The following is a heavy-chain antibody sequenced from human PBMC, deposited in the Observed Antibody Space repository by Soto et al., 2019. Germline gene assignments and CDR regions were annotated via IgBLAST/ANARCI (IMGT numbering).Heavy chain of an antibody. J-gene: IGHJ4*02. CDR3: VRGGSNYAY. Sequence: PGGSLRLSCTASGFTFSDSWMTWVRQAPGKGLEWVARIKPDESEKKYADSVKDRFSISRDNAKNSMYLQMDSLRGEDTAVYYCVRGGSNYAYWGQGTLVTVSS. CDR1: GFTFSDSW. CDR2: IKPDESEK. D-gene: IGHD4-4*01. V-gene: IGHV3-7*01.